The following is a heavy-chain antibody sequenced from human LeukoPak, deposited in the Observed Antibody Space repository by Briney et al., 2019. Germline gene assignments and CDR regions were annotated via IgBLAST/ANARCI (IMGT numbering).Heavy chain of an antibody. D-gene: IGHD5-18*01. CDR2: IYYSGST. CDR1: GGSISSYY. J-gene: IGHJ4*02. V-gene: IGHV4-59*01. CDR3: ARCGYSHGSEFDY. Sequence: SETLSLTCTVSGGSISSYYWSWIRQPPGKGLEWIGYIYYSGSTNYNPSLKSRVTISVDTSKNQFSLKLSSVTAADTAVYYCARCGYSHGSEFDYWGQGTLVTVSS.